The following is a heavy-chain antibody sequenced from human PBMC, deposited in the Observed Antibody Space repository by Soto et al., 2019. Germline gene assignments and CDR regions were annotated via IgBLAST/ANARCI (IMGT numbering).Heavy chain of an antibody. D-gene: IGHD6-19*01. CDR3: ARDSILAVAGPGLFDY. Sequence: EVQLVESGGGLVKPGGSLRLSCAASGFTFSSYSMNWVRQAPGKGLEWVSSISSSSSYIYYADSVKGRFTISRDNAKNLLYLQMNSLRAEDTAVYYCARDSILAVAGPGLFDYWGQGTLVTVSS. V-gene: IGHV3-21*01. J-gene: IGHJ4*02. CDR1: GFTFSSYS. CDR2: ISSSSSYI.